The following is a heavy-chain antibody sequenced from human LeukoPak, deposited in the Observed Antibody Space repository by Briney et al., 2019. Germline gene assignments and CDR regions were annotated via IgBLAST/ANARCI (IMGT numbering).Heavy chain of an antibody. CDR2: INPNSGGT. J-gene: IGHJ4*02. D-gene: IGHD6-13*01. V-gene: IGHV1-2*06. CDR3: ASAKVGSSWTY. Sequence: GAAVKVSCRARGYTFTGYYMHWVRQGPGQWLEWMGRINPNSGGTNYAQKFQGRVTMTRDTSISTAYMELSRLRSDDTAVYYCASAKVGSSWTYWGQGTLVTVSS. CDR1: GYTFTGYY.